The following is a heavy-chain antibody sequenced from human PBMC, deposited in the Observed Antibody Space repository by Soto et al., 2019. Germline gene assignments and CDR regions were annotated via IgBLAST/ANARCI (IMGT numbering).Heavy chain of an antibody. Sequence: EVQLVESGGGLVQLGGSRRLSCAASGFTFSSFWMTWVRQAPGKGLEWVANIKQDGSEKYYVDSVKGRFTISRDNARNSLFLEMKSLRSEDTAVYSCVRDRSGSYLEGFDYWGQGTLFTVSS. D-gene: IGHD1-26*01. CDR2: IKQDGSEK. CDR3: VRDRSGSYLEGFDY. V-gene: IGHV3-7*01. CDR1: GFTFSSFW. J-gene: IGHJ4*02.